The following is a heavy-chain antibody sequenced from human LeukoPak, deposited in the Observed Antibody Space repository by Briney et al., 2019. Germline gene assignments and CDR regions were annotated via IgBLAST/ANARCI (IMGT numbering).Heavy chain of an antibody. J-gene: IGHJ4*02. CDR2: ISGSGGST. CDR3: AKGSAADIVVVVAAIEL. Sequence: GASLRLSCAASGFTFSSYAMRWVRQAPGKGLEWVSAISGSGGSTYYADSVKGRFTISRDNSKNTLYLQMNSLRAEDTAVYYCAKGSAADIVVVVAAIELWGQGTLVTVSS. D-gene: IGHD2-15*01. V-gene: IGHV3-23*01. CDR1: GFTFSSYA.